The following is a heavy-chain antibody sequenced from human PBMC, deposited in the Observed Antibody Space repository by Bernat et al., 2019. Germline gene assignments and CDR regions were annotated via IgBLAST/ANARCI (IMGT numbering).Heavy chain of an antibody. V-gene: IGHV3-53*05. Sequence: EVQLVETGGGLIQPGGSLRLSCAASGVTVSSNNMSWVRQAPGKGLEWVSVIYSGVSTYYAAPVEGRFTISRDNSKNTLYLQMNSLRAGDTAVYYCARDAAGGGWCGGWFDPWGQGTLVTVSS. CDR3: ARDAAGGGWCGGWFDP. CDR2: IYSGVST. CDR1: GVTVSSNN. D-gene: IGHD6-19*01. J-gene: IGHJ5*02.